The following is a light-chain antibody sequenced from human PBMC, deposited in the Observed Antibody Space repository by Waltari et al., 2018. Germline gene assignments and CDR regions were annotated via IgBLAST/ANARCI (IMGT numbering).Light chain of an antibody. J-gene: IGKJ1*01. CDR2: DAS. CDR3: QHYVRLPAT. V-gene: IGKV3-20*01. CDR1: QSVSRS. Sequence: EIVLTQSPGTLSLSPGERATLSCRASQSVSRSLTWYQQKPCQAPRLLIYDASSRATGIPDRFSGSGSGTDFSLTISRLQPEDFAVYYCQHYVRLPATFGQGTKVEIK.